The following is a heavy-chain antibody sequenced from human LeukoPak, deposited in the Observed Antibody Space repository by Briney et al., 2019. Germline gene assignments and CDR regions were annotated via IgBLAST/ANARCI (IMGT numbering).Heavy chain of an antibody. Sequence: SETLSLTCTVSGGSISSSRHYWGWIRQPPGKGLEWIGNIYYSGSTYYNPSLKSRVTITVDTSENQFSLKLSSVTAADAAVYYCARLLKYSGSYYCDSWGQGTLVTVSS. CDR3: ARLLKYSGSYYCDS. V-gene: IGHV4-39*01. J-gene: IGHJ4*02. D-gene: IGHD1-26*01. CDR2: IYYSGST. CDR1: GGSISSSRHY.